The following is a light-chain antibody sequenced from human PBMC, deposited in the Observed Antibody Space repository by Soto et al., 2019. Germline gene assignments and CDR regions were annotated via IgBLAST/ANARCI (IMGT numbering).Light chain of an antibody. J-gene: IGKJ5*01. Sequence: EIVLAQTPSTLSLSPGERATLSCRASHIGSSSYFALYQQKPGQAPRLLIYGASSRATGIPDRFSGGGFGTDTLTISRLEPEDFAVYFCQQYVTSPITFGQGTRLEIK. CDR2: GAS. CDR1: HIGSSSY. V-gene: IGKV3-20*01. CDR3: QQYVTSPIT.